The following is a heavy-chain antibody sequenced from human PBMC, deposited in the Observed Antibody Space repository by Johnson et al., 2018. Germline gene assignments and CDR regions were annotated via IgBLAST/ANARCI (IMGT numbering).Heavy chain of an antibody. D-gene: IGHD1-1*01. CDR1: GFTFSSYA. CDR2: LSASGDST. CDR3: AKEYGNYVYYFGMDV. Sequence: VQLVESGGGLVQPGGSLRLSCAASGFTFSSYAMNWVRQAPGKGLQWVSALSASGDSTYYVDSVKGRFTISRDNSKNILYLQMNSLRAEDTAMYFCAKEYGNYVYYFGMDVWGQGTTVTVSS. V-gene: IGHV3-23*04. J-gene: IGHJ6*02.